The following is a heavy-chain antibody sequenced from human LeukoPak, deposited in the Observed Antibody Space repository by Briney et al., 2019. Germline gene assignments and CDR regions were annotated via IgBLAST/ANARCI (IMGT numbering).Heavy chain of an antibody. CDR2: TRNDGSNK. J-gene: IGHJ6*03. CDR1: GFRLKRYD. V-gene: IGHV3-30*02. CDR3: AKDPRNYPEEYYYYYMDV. D-gene: IGHD1-7*01. Sequence: PGRCLRLSCVPAGFRLKRYDMWWVRQDKKKELEWDTLTRNDGSNKYYADCVKGRFTISRDNSRNTLYLQMNRLRTEDTAVYYCAKDPRNYPEEYYYYYMDVWGKGTTVTVSS.